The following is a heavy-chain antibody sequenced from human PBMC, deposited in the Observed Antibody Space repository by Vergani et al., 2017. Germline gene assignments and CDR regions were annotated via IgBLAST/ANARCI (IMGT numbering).Heavy chain of an antibody. J-gene: IGHJ6*02. Sequence: QVQRVQSGAEVKKPGSSVKVSCKASGGTFSSYAISWVRQAPGQGLEWMGGIIPIFGTANYAQKFQGRVTITADESTSTAYMELGSLRSEDTAVYYCARGNRYCSSTSCYFYYYGMDVWGQGTTVTVSS. V-gene: IGHV1-69*12. D-gene: IGHD2-2*01. CDR1: GGTFSSYA. CDR3: ARGNRYCSSTSCYFYYYGMDV. CDR2: IIPIFGTA.